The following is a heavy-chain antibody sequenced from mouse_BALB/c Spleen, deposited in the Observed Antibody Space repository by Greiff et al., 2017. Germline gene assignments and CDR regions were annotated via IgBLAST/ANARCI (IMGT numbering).Heavy chain of an antibody. Sequence: VQLQQSGAELVKPGASVKLSCKASGYTFTSYYMYWVKQRPGQGLEWIGGINPSNGGTNFNEKFKSKATLTVDKSSSTAYMQLSSLTSEDSAVYYCTRWGYGNYYYAMDYWGQGTSVTVSS. D-gene: IGHD2-1*01. CDR2: INPSNGGT. CDR1: GYTFTSYY. CDR3: TRWGYGNYYYAMDY. J-gene: IGHJ4*01. V-gene: IGHV1S81*02.